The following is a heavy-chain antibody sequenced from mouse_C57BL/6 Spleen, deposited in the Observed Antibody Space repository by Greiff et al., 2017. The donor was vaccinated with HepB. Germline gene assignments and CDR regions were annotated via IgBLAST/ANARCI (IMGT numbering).Heavy chain of an antibody. CDR3: ARKSDGYYDYAMDY. J-gene: IGHJ4*01. CDR1: GFSLTSYG. D-gene: IGHD2-3*01. CDR2: IWSGGST. Sequence: VMLVESGPGLVQPSQSLSITCTVSGFSLTSYGVHWVRQSPGKGLEWLGVIWSGGSTDYNAAFISRLSISKDNSKSQVFFKMNSLQADDTAIYYCARKSDGYYDYAMDYWGQGTSVTVSS. V-gene: IGHV2-2*01.